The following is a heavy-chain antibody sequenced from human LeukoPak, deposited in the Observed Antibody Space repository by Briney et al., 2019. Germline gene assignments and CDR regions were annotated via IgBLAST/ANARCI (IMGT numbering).Heavy chain of an antibody. CDR3: ARVGVGIAAAGNWYFDL. Sequence: ASVKVSCKASGYTFTSYGISWVRQAPGQGLEWMGWISAYNGNTNYAQKLQGRVTMTTDTSTSTAYMERRSLRSDDTAVYYCARVGVGIAAAGNWYFDLWGRGTLVTVSS. CDR1: GYTFTSYG. CDR2: ISAYNGNT. V-gene: IGHV1-18*04. J-gene: IGHJ2*01. D-gene: IGHD6-13*01.